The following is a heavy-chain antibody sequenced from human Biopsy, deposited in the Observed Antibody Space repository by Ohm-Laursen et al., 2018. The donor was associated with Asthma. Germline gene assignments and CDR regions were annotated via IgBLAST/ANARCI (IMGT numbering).Heavy chain of an antibody. V-gene: IGHV3-9*01. CDR1: GFTFDDYA. J-gene: IGHJ4*02. D-gene: IGHD6-13*01. CDR2: VSWNSGSI. CDR3: VKDIRLQLWGFDS. Sequence: SLRLSCTASGFTFDDYAMHWVRQAPGKGLEWVSGVSWNSGSIDYADSVKGRFTTSRDNAKNSLYLQMNSLRGADTALYYCVKDIRLQLWGFDSWGQGTLVTVSS.